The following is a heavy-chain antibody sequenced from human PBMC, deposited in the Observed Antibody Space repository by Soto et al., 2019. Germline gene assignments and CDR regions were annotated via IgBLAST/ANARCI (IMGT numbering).Heavy chain of an antibody. CDR1: GFTLKDYG. CDR3: LARRDVYNIE. D-gene: IGHD3-9*01. V-gene: IGHV3-23*01. CDR2: IRGGGSTT. Sequence: EVQLLESGGGLVQPGGSLRLSCAASGFTLKDYGMSWVRQAPGEALEWVSAIRGGGSTTFYSDSVKGRFIISRDSSKNTLYLQLNRLRAEDTAVYYCLARRDVYNIEWGQGTLVTVSS. J-gene: IGHJ4*02.